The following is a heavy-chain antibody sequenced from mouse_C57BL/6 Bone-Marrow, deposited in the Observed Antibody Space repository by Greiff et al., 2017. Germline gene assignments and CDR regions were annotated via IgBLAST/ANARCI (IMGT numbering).Heavy chain of an antibody. J-gene: IGHJ1*03. D-gene: IGHD1-1*01. V-gene: IGHV1-81*01. Sequence: VQLQQSGAELARPGASVKLSCKASGYTFTSYGISWVKQRTGQGLEWIGEIYPRSGNTYYNEKFKGKATLTADKSSSTAYMELRSLTSEDSAVYFCAYYYSSSPYWYFDVWGKGTTVTVSS. CDR1: GYTFTSYG. CDR3: AYYYSSSPYWYFDV. CDR2: IYPRSGNT.